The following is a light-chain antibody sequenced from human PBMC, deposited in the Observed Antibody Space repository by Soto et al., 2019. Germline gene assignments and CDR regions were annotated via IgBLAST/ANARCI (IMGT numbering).Light chain of an antibody. V-gene: IGKV3D-15*01. Sequence: EVMMTKFPDTVSVTRWERVTLSCGASQSVRTNLAWYQQRPGQAPRLLIHYSSTRASDIPARFSGSGSGTNFTLAISSLQSEDSAIYYCHQYHGWPWTFGQATKVDIK. CDR3: HQYHGWPWT. CDR2: YSS. J-gene: IGKJ1*01. CDR1: QSVRTN.